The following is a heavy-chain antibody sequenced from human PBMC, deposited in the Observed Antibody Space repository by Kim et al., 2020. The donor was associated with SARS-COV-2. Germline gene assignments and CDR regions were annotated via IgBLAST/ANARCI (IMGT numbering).Heavy chain of an antibody. CDR1: GFTFSNHW. CDR3: ARGHFGLDV. CDR2: INPDGSEE. J-gene: IGHJ6*02. V-gene: IGHV3-7*01. Sequence: GGSLRLSCATSGFTFSNHWMRWVRQAPGRGLEWVAHINPDGSEEYYVDSVKGRFAISRDNGNSLYLQMNSLRAEDTAIYYCARGHFGLDVGGQGTTVTVSS.